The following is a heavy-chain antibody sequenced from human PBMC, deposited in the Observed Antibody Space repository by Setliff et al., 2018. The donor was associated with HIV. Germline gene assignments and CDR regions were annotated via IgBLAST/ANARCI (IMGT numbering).Heavy chain of an antibody. CDR1: GDFVASDRAA. V-gene: IGHV6-1*01. Sequence: SQTLSLTCAISGDFVASDRAACNWIRQSPSRGLEWLGRTCYNSRWNYDYAASVESRITITSDTSKNQLSLHLTSVTPEDTAFDYCARFFRNLPDYWGQGTMVTVSS. CDR2: TCYNSRWNY. J-gene: IGHJ4*02. D-gene: IGHD1-1*01. CDR3: ARFFRNLPDY.